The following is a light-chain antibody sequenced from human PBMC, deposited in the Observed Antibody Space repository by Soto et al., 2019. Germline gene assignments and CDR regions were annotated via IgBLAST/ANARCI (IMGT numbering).Light chain of an antibody. V-gene: IGKV3-20*01. J-gene: IGKJ2*01. CDR2: GSS. CDR1: QSIISSH. Sequence: EIVLTQSPGTLSLSPGERATLSCRASQSIISSHLAWYQHKPGQTPRLLIYGSSSRATGIPDRFSGSGSGTDFSLTISRLEPEDFAVYYCQQYGAPYTISQGTKLEIK. CDR3: QQYGAPYT.